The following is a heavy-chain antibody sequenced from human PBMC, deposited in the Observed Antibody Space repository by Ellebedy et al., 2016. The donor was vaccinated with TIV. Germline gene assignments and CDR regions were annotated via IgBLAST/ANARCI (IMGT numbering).Heavy chain of an antibody. J-gene: IGHJ4*02. CDR2: IYFSGSS. CDR3: VRWVGHFDF. V-gene: IGHV4-59*01. D-gene: IGHD1-26*01. CDR1: GVSISGFH. Sequence: MPSETLSLTCTVSGVSISGFHWTWIRQPPGKGLEWIGYIYFSGSSNYNPSLKSPVTMSVDTSKNQFSLKLSSVTAADTAVYYCVRWVGHFDFWGQGTLVTVSS.